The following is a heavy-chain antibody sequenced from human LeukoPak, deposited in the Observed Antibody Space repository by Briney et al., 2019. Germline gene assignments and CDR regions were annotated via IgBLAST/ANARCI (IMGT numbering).Heavy chain of an antibody. CDR2: INPNSGGT. Sequence: GASVKVSCKASGYTFTGYYMHWVRQAPGQGLEWMGWINPNSGGTNYAQKFQGRVTMTRDTSISTAYMELSRLRSDDTAVYYCARDARPGYSSGWYPANWGQGTLVTVSS. D-gene: IGHD6-19*01. CDR1: GYTFTGYY. CDR3: ARDARPGYSSGWYPAN. V-gene: IGHV1-2*02. J-gene: IGHJ4*02.